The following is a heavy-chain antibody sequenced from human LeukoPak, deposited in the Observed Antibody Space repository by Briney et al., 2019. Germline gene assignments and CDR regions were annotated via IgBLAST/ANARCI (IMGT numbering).Heavy chain of an antibody. CDR1: GFTFSSYA. CDR3: AKNRRSPEYYFDY. J-gene: IGHJ4*02. CDR2: ICGSGGAT. V-gene: IGHV3-23*01. Sequence: GGSLRLSCAASGFTFSSYAMSWVRQAPGKGLEWVSAICGSGGATYYADSVKGRFTISRDNSKHTLYLQMNSLRAEDTAVYYCAKNRRSPEYYFDYWGQGTLVTVSS. D-gene: IGHD6-13*01.